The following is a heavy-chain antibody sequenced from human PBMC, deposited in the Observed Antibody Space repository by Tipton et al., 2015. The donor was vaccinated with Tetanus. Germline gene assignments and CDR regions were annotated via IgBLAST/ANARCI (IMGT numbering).Heavy chain of an antibody. CDR3: AKRTITFDY. CDR2: IGDTEFVT. Sequence: SLRLSCEASGFTFSTYPMHWVRQAPGKGLEWVSAIGDTEFVTYYADSLKGRFTISRDNSKNTLSLQMISLRAEDTAIYYCAKRTITFDYWGQGTLVTVSS. D-gene: IGHD5-24*01. V-gene: IGHV3-23*01. J-gene: IGHJ4*02. CDR1: GFTFSTYP.